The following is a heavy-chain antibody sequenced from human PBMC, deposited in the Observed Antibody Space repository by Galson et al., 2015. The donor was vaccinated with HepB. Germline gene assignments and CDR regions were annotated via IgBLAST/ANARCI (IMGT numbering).Heavy chain of an antibody. D-gene: IGHD2-2*01. CDR3: ASYRVTAGRWFDP. V-gene: IGHV3-23*01. CDR1: GFTFTSYD. Sequence: SLRLSCAASGFTFTSYDMTWVRQAPGKGLEWVSVIDTSGGHTSYADSVKGRFTIPRDNSKSTLSLQMNSLRVEDTAIYYCASYRVTAGRWFDPWGQGTLVTVSS. J-gene: IGHJ5*02. CDR2: IDTSGGHT.